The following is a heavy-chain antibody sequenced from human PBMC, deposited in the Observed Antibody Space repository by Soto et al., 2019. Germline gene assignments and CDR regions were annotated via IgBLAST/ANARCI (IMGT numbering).Heavy chain of an antibody. J-gene: IGHJ5*02. Sequence: PSETLSLTCTVSGGSISSSSYYWGWIRQPPGKGLEWIGSIYYSGSTYYNPSLKSRVTISVDTSKNQFSLKLSSVTAADTAVYYCARRGRTTGTRSYWFDPWGQGTLVTVSS. CDR1: GGSISSSSYY. D-gene: IGHD1-1*01. CDR3: ARRGRTTGTRSYWFDP. V-gene: IGHV4-39*01. CDR2: IYYSGST.